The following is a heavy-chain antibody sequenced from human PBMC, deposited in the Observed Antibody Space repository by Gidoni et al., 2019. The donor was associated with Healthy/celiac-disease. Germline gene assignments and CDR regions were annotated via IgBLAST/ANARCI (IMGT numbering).Heavy chain of an antibody. CDR2: ISYDGSNK. J-gene: IGHJ4*02. Sequence: QVQLVASGGGVVQPGRSLRPSCAASGFTFSSYAMHWVRQAPGKGLEWVAVISYDGSNKYYADSVKGRFTISRDNSKNTLYLQMNSLRAEDTAVYYCARVLPPRYSSSWYLYYWGQGTLVTVSS. CDR1: GFTFSSYA. CDR3: ARVLPPRYSSSWYLYY. D-gene: IGHD6-13*01. V-gene: IGHV3-30-3*01.